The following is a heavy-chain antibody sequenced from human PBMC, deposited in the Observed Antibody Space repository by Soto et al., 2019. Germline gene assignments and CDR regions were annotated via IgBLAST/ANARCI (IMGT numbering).Heavy chain of an antibody. Sequence: QVQLQQWGAGLLKPSETLSLTCAVYGGSFSGYYWSWIRQPPGKGLEWIGEINHSGSTNYNPSLKSRVTISVDTAKNQFSLKLSSVTAADTAVYYCARTIKYSSSWYGWFDPWGQGTLVTVSS. V-gene: IGHV4-34*01. J-gene: IGHJ5*02. CDR1: GGSFSGYY. CDR2: INHSGST. CDR3: ARTIKYSSSWYGWFDP. D-gene: IGHD6-13*01.